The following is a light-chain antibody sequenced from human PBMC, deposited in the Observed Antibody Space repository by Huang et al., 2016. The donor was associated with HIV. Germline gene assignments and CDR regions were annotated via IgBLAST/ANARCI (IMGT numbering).Light chain of an antibody. V-gene: IGKV1D-13*01. CDR1: QDITDA. J-gene: IGKJ4*01. CDR2: YAS. Sequence: AIQLTQSPSFLSASVGDRVTITCRASQDITDALAWYQQKPGKPPKVLIYYASSLESGVPSRFSGSGSGADFTLTISSLQPEDFATYYCQQFKNYPLTFGGGTKVEVK. CDR3: QQFKNYPLT.